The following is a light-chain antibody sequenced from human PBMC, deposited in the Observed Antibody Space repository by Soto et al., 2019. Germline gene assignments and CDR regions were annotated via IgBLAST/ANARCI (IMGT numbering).Light chain of an antibody. CDR3: QHFGDSPIT. J-gene: IGKJ5*01. Sequence: ILMTQSPVALSVSPGERATLSCSASQYVTSTYIAWCQQKPGQAPRLLIYGASTRATGTPDRFSGTGSGTDFTLTISRLEPEDFAVYYCQHFGDSPITFGQGTRLEIK. V-gene: IGKV3-20*01. CDR1: QYVTSTY. CDR2: GAS.